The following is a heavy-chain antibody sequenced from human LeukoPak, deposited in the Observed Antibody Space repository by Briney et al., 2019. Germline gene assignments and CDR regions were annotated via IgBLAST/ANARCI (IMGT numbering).Heavy chain of an antibody. Sequence: PGGSLRLSCAASGFTFSGFAMSWVRRTPGKGLEWVSGISGSGDNTLYADSVKGRFTISRDNSKNTLYLQMNSLRAEDTAVYYCAKDRRSGGSCYYYWGQGTLVTVSS. CDR1: GFTFSGFA. J-gene: IGHJ4*02. D-gene: IGHD2-15*01. CDR2: ISGSGDNT. CDR3: AKDRRSGGSCYYY. V-gene: IGHV3-23*01.